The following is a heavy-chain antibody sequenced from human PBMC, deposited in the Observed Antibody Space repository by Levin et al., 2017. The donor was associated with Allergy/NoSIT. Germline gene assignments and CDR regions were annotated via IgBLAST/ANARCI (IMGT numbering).Heavy chain of an antibody. CDR1: GYTFTGYY. CDR3: ARSRGNTKIRYCSGGSCAYFDY. Sequence: GESLKISCKASGYTFTGYYMHWVRQAPGQGLEWMGWINPNSGGTNYAQKFQGRVTMTRDTSISTAYMELSRLRSDDTAVYYCARSRGNTKIRYCSGGSCAYFDYWGQGTLVTVSS. J-gene: IGHJ4*02. D-gene: IGHD2-15*01. V-gene: IGHV1-2*02. CDR2: INPNSGGT.